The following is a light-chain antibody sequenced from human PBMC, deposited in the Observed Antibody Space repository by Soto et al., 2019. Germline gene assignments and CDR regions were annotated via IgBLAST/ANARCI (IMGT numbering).Light chain of an antibody. Sequence: IQMTQSPSTLYASVGDRVTITCRASHKIGRWMAWYQQKRGNAPSLLIFDASPFHNGVASWFCCSGSGTDFTLTVTTLESDDFGTCYCHQLAISTTFGRGTKVDTK. J-gene: IGKJ1*01. V-gene: IGKV1-5*01. CDR1: HKIGRW. CDR2: DAS. CDR3: HQLAISTT.